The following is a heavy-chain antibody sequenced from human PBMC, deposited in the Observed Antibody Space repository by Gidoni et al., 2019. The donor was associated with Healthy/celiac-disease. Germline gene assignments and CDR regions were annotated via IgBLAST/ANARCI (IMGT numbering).Heavy chain of an antibody. J-gene: IGHJ5*02. CDR1: GFALSTSGMC. CDR3: ARMREGSGWYWFDP. Sequence: QVTLRASGPALVKPTQTLTLTCTFSGFALSTSGMCVSWIRQPPGKALEWLARIDWDDDKYYSTSLKTRLTISKDTSKNQVVLTMTNMDPVDTATYYCARMREGSGWYWFDPWGQGTLVTVSS. D-gene: IGHD6-19*01. CDR2: IDWDDDK. V-gene: IGHV2-70*15.